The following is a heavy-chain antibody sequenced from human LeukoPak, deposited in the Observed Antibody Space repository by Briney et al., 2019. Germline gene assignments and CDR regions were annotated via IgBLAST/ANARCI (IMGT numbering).Heavy chain of an antibody. J-gene: IGHJ4*02. CDR3: ARQAPLLLWFGDKYYFDY. CDR1: GGSISSSSYY. Sequence: SETLSLTCAVSGGSISSSSYYWGWIRQPPGKGLEWIGSIYYSGSTYYNPSLKSRVTISVDTSKNQFSLKLSSVTAADTAVYYCARQAPLLLWFGDKYYFDYWGQGTLVTVSS. V-gene: IGHV4-39*01. CDR2: IYYSGST. D-gene: IGHD3-10*01.